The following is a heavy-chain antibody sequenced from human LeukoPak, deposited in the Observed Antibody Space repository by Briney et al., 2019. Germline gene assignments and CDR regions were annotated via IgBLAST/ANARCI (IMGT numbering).Heavy chain of an antibody. V-gene: IGHV3-23*01. Sequence: GGSLRLSCAASGFTFSSYDMNRVRQAPGKGLEWVSGISGSGSRTYYIDSVKGRFTISRDNSKNTLFLQMNSLRAEDTAVYYCAKDRGPISTWGQGTLVSVSS. J-gene: IGHJ5*02. CDR3: AKDRGPIST. D-gene: IGHD5-24*01. CDR2: ISGSGSRT. CDR1: GFTFSSYD.